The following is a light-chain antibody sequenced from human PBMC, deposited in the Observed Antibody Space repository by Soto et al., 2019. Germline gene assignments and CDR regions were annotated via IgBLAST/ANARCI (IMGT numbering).Light chain of an antibody. V-gene: IGKV3-20*01. CDR2: GAS. Sequence: ESVLTQSPGTLSLSRGERATLSCRASQSVSSTYLAWYQHKPGQPPRLLIYGASTRATGIPDRFSGSGSGTDFTLTISRLEPEDFAVYYCQQYGSPPLMYTFGQGTKLEI. J-gene: IGKJ2*01. CDR1: QSVSSTY. CDR3: QQYGSPPLMYT.